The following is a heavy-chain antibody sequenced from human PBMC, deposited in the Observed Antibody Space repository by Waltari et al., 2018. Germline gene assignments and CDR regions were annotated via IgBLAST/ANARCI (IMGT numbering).Heavy chain of an antibody. CDR2: INRDGSST. CDR3: ARGGRGYCSGGSCYPFDY. D-gene: IGHD2-15*01. CDR1: GFTFSSYW. J-gene: IGHJ4*02. V-gene: IGHV3-74*01. Sequence: EVQLVESGGGLVQPGGSLRLSCAASGFTFSSYWMHWVRHAPGKGLVWVSRINRDGSSTSYADSVKGRITISRDNGKNTRYLQMNSLRAEDTAVYYCARGGRGYCSGGSCYPFDYWGQGTLVTVAS.